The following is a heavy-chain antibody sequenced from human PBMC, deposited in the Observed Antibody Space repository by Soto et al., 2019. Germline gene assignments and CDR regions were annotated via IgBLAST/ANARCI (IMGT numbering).Heavy chain of an antibody. CDR2: INHSGST. CDR3: ARHAGYSSGRRWFDP. V-gene: IGHV4-34*01. CDR1: GGSFSGYY. Sequence: SETLSLTCAVYGGSFSGYYWSWIRQPPGKGLEWIGEINHSGSTSDNPSLRSRVTISVDTSKNQFSLKLSSVTAADTAVYFCARHAGYSSGRRWFDPWGQGTLVTVSS. D-gene: IGHD3-22*01. J-gene: IGHJ5*02.